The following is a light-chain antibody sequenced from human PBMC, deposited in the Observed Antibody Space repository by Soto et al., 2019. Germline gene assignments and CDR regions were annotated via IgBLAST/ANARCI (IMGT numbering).Light chain of an antibody. CDR3: QSYDSSLSGWV. Sequence: QSVLTQPPSVSGAPGQRVTISCTGSSSNIGAGYDVHWYQQLPGTSPKRLIYGNSNRPSWVPDRFSGSKSGTSASLAITGLKAEDEADYYCQSYDSSLSGWVFGGGTKLTVL. J-gene: IGLJ3*02. CDR2: GNS. V-gene: IGLV1-40*01. CDR1: SSNIGAGYD.